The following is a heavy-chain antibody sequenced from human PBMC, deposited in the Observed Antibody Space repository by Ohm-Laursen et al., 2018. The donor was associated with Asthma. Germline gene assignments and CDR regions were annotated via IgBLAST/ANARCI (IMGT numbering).Heavy chain of an antibody. J-gene: IGHJ6*02. CDR3: ARAGSYYYYGMDV. D-gene: IGHD3-10*01. CDR1: GFTFSDYN. CDR2: ISSSSSYT. Sequence: SLRLSCAATGFTFSDYNMSWIRQAPGKGLEWVSYISSSSSYTNYADSVRGRFTISRDNAKNSLYLQMNSLRAEDTAVYYCARAGSYYYYGMDVWGQGTTVTVSS. V-gene: IGHV3-11*03.